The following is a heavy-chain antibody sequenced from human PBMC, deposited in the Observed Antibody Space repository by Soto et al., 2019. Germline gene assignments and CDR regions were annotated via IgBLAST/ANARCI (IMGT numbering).Heavy chain of an antibody. CDR2: ISSDGSK. CDR3: ARDVSSGWYYFDY. J-gene: IGHJ4*02. V-gene: IGHV3-66*01. Sequence: PGGSLRLSCAASGFTVSSNYMSWVRQAPGKGPEWVSVISSDGSKYYADSVKVRFTISRDNSKNTLYLQMNSLRAEDTAVYFCARDVSSGWYYFDYWGQGTLVTVSS. CDR1: GFTVSSNY. D-gene: IGHD6-19*01.